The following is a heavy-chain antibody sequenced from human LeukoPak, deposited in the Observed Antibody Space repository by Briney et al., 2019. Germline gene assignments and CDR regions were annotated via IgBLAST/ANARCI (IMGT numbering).Heavy chain of an antibody. D-gene: IGHD5-12*01. J-gene: IGHJ3*02. V-gene: IGHV3-21*01. Sequence: GGSLRLSCAASGFTFSGYSMNWVRRAPGKGLEWVSSISSSSSYIYYADSVKGRFTISRDNAKNSLYLQMNSLRAEDTAVYYCAREAGYADAFDIWGQATMVTVSS. CDR1: GFTFSGYS. CDR2: ISSSSSYI. CDR3: AREAGYADAFDI.